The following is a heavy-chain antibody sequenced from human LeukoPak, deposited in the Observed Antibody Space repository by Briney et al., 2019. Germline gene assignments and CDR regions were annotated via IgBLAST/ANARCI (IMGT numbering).Heavy chain of an antibody. Sequence: ASVKVSCKASGYTFTSYGISWVRQAPGQGLEWMGGIIPIFGTANYAQKFQGRVTITADESTSTAYMELSSLRSEDTAVYYCARGMGSETYRRFDFWGQGTLVTVSS. V-gene: IGHV1-69*13. CDR1: GYTFTSYG. CDR2: IIPIFGTA. D-gene: IGHD3-16*01. J-gene: IGHJ4*02. CDR3: ARGMGSETYRRFDF.